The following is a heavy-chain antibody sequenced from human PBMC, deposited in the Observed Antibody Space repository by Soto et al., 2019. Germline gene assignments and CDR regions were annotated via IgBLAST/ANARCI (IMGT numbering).Heavy chain of an antibody. CDR2: IIPIFGTA. CDR3: ARSYTAMDHHPGYYFDY. J-gene: IGHJ4*02. CDR1: GGTFSSYA. D-gene: IGHD5-18*01. Sequence: QVQLVQSGAEVKKPGSSVKVSCKASGGTFSSYAISWVRQAPGQGLEWMGGIIPIFGTANYAQKFQGRVTITADESTRTAYMERSSLRSEDTAVYYCARSYTAMDHHPGYYFDYWGQGTLVTVSS. V-gene: IGHV1-69*01.